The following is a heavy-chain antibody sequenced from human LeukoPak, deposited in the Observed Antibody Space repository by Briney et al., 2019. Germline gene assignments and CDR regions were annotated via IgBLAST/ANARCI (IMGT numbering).Heavy chain of an antibody. CDR2: INPNSSGT. J-gene: IGHJ4*02. D-gene: IGHD5-18*01. V-gene: IGHV1-2*02. Sequence: ASVKVSCKASGYTFTGYYMHWVRQAPGQGLEWMGWINPNSSGTNYAQKFQGRVTMTRDTSISTAYMELSRLRSDDTAVYYCARRRGAAMVLAGAEFDYWGQGTLVTVSS. CDR3: ARRRGAAMVLAGAEFDY. CDR1: GYTFTGYY.